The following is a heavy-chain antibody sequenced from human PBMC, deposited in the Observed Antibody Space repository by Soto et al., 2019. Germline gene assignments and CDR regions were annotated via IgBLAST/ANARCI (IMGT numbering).Heavy chain of an antibody. D-gene: IGHD5-18*01. J-gene: IGHJ5*02. Sequence: SETLSLTCTVSGDSISSIDNYWSWIRQPPGEGLEWIGFISYSGTTSYSPSLKSRVAISLDTSKNQFSLSLNFVTAADTAVYYCARGRGYSYGLDPWGQGSLVTVS. CDR2: ISYSGTT. V-gene: IGHV4-30-4*01. CDR3: ARGRGYSYGLDP. CDR1: GDSISSIDNY.